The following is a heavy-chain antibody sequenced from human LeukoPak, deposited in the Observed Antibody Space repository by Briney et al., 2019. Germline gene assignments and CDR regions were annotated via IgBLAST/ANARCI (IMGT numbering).Heavy chain of an antibody. Sequence: PSETLSLTCTVSGFSISSGYSWGWIRQPPGKGLQWVGSIYHTGTTYYNPSLKSPVTISIDTSKNLHSLKLTSVTAADTAVYFCAREGYTYGRRFDYWRQGTLVTVSS. CDR1: GFSISSGYS. CDR3: AREGYTYGRRFDY. D-gene: IGHD5-18*01. CDR2: IYHTGTT. V-gene: IGHV4-38-2*02. J-gene: IGHJ4*02.